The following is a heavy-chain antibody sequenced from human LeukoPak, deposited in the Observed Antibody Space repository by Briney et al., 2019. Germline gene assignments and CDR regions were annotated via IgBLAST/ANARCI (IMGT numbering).Heavy chain of an antibody. Sequence: ASVKDSFKSTGYIYTDNSIHWMRQAPAQGLDGMGCINPNGCGKSYAQKFQGRVTLTRDTSISTAYMYLNGLRADETAGYYLGRALLGGVPLSPVDYWGQGALVIVSS. V-gene: IGHV1-2*02. CDR1: GYIYTDNS. CDR3: GRALLGGVPLSPVDY. D-gene: IGHD3-16*01. CDR2: INPNGCGK. J-gene: IGHJ4*02.